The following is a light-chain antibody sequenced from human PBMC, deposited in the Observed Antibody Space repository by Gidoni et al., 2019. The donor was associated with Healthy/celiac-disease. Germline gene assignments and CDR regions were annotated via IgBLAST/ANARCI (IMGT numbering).Light chain of an antibody. CDR3: QQSYSTPPT. V-gene: IGKV1-39*01. Sequence: DIQLTQSPSSLSASVGDRVTITCRASQSISSYLNWYQQKPGKAPKLLIYAASSLQSGVPSRFRASGSGTDFTPTISSLQPEDFATYYCQQSYSTPPTFGGGTKVEIK. J-gene: IGKJ4*01. CDR2: AAS. CDR1: QSISSY.